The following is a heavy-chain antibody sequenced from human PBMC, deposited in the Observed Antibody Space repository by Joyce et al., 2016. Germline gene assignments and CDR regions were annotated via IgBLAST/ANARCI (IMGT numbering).Heavy chain of an antibody. CDR3: ATGGGMDV. V-gene: IGHV3-7*01. CDR2: IKPDGSEK. J-gene: IGHJ6*02. CDR1: GFTFSTTW. Sequence: EVQLVESGGGLVQPGGSLRLSCAADGFTFSTTWMTWVRQSPGKGPEWVANIKPDGSEKYYVGSVKGRFTISRDNAKNSLSLLMNSLRVDDTAVYYCATGGGMDVWGQGTTVTVSS.